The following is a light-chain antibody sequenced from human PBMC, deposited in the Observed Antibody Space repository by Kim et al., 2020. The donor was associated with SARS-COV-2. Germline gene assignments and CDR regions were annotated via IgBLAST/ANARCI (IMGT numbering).Light chain of an antibody. CDR1: GSDVGGYNF. CDR2: DVS. V-gene: IGLV2-11*01. CDR3: CSSTGTSWV. Sequence: QSALTQPRSVSGSPGQSVAISCTGTGSDVGGYNFVSWFQHHPGEAPKLLIYDVSQRPPGVPDRFSGSKSGNTASLTISGLQADDEADYYCCSSTGTSWVFGGGTKVTVL. J-gene: IGLJ3*02.